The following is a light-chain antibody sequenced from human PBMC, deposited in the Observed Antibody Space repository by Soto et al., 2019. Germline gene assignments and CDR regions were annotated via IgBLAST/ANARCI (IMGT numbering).Light chain of an antibody. CDR2: AAS. CDR3: QPSYSTPWT. CDR1: QSISSY. V-gene: IGKV1-39*01. Sequence: DIQMTQSPSSLSASVGDRVTITCRASQSISSYLNWYQQKPGKAPKLLIYAASSLQSGVPSRFSGSGSGTDFTLHISSLQPEDFATYYCQPSYSTPWTFGQGTKVEIQ. J-gene: IGKJ1*01.